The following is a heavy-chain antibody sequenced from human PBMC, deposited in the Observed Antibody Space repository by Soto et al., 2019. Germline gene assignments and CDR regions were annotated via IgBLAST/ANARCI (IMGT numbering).Heavy chain of an antibody. D-gene: IGHD2-21*02. J-gene: IGHJ3*02. CDR2: IYYSGST. V-gene: IGHV4-31*03. CDR1: GGSISSGGYY. CDR3: ARDRHIVGVTPNDASYI. Sequence: PSETLSLTCTVSGGSISSGGYYWSWIRQHPGKGLEWIGYIYYSGSTYYNQSLKSRVTISVDTSKNQFSLKLRSVTAAETAGYYWARDRHIVGVTPNDASYIWGQGTMVTVSS.